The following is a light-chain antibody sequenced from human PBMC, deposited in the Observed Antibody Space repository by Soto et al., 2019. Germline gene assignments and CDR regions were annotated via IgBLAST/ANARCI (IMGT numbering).Light chain of an antibody. CDR1: QSVSSY. Sequence: EIVLTQSPATLSLSPGERATLSCRASQSVSSYLAWYQQKPGQAPRLLIYDASNRATGIPARFSGSGSGTDFTLTISSLEPEDFPVYYCQQRSNWPFFGGGTKVEIK. J-gene: IGKJ4*01. CDR3: QQRSNWPF. CDR2: DAS. V-gene: IGKV3-11*01.